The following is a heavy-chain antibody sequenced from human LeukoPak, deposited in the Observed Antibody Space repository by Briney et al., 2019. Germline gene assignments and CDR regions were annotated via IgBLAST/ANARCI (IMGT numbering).Heavy chain of an antibody. CDR2: IYPGDSDT. Sequence: PGESLKISCKGSGYSFATYWIGWVRQMPGKGLEWMGIIYPGDSDTRYSPSFQGQVTISADKSISTAYLQWSSLKASDTAMYYCARLWAPDGSGSYYPHWFDPWGQGTLVTVSS. V-gene: IGHV5-51*01. D-gene: IGHD3-10*01. CDR1: GYSFATYW. CDR3: ARLWAPDGSGSYYPHWFDP. J-gene: IGHJ5*02.